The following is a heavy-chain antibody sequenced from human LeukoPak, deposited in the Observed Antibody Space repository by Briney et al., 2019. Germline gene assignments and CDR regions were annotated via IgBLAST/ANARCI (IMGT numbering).Heavy chain of an antibody. Sequence: QPGGSLRLSCAASGFTFSTYAMSWVRQAPGKGLEWVSTIGYGAGSTYYADSVKGRFTISRDNSKNTLFLQMNSLRAEDTAVYYCAKYYYDSSGSLQGRRYFDYWGQGTLVTVSS. V-gene: IGHV3-23*01. D-gene: IGHD3-22*01. CDR2: IGYGAGST. CDR3: AKYYYDSSGSLQGRRYFDY. J-gene: IGHJ4*02. CDR1: GFTFSTYA.